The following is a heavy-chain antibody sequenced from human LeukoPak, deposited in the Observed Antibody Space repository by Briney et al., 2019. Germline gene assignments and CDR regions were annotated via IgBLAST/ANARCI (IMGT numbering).Heavy chain of an antibody. D-gene: IGHD3-22*01. J-gene: IGHJ4*02. CDR2: ISGNNGNK. CDR1: GYTFTSYT. Sequence: ASVKVSCKASGYTFTSYTISWVRQAPGQGLEWMGWISGNNGNKNYAQKLQGRVTMTTDTSTSTAYMELRSLTSDDTAVYYCARAPMYDSSGYFFHWGQGARVTVSS. CDR3: ARAPMYDSSGYFFH. V-gene: IGHV1-18*01.